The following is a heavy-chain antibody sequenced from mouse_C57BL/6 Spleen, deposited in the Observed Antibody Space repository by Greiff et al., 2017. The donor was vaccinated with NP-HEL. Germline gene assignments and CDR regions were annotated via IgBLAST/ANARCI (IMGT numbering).Heavy chain of an antibody. J-gene: IGHJ4*01. CDR1: GYSITSGYY. CDR3: ARERGGYYYGSSYYAMDY. V-gene: IGHV3-6*01. CDR2: ISYDGSN. Sequence: DVKLVESGPGLVKPSQSLSLTCSVTGYSITSGYYWNWIRQFPGNKLEWMGYISYDGSNNYNPSLKNRISITRDTSKNQFFLKLNSVTTEDTATYYCARERGGYYYGSSYYAMDYWGQGTSVTVSS. D-gene: IGHD1-1*01.